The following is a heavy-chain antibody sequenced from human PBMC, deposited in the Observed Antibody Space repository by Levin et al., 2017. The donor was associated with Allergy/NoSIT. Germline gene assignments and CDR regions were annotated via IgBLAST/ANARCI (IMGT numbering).Heavy chain of an antibody. Sequence: SQTLSLTCTVSGGSISSYYWSWIRQPAGKGLEWIGRIYTSGSTNYNPSLKSRVTMSVDTSKNQFSLKLSSVTAADTAVYYCAREPAVAGTFDYWGQGTLVTVSS. CDR1: GGSISSYY. J-gene: IGHJ4*02. D-gene: IGHD6-19*01. CDR2: IYTSGST. CDR3: AREPAVAGTFDY. V-gene: IGHV4-4*07.